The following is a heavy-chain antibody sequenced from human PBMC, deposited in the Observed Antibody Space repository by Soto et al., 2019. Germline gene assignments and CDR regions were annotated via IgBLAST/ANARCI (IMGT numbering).Heavy chain of an antibody. CDR1: GGTFSSYT. CDR3: ARGPYFIAVAGNFDY. D-gene: IGHD6-19*01. Sequence: QVQLVQSGAEVKKPGSSVKVSCKASGGTFSSYTIIWVRQAPGQGLEWMGRIIPLLGIANYAQKLQGRVTITADKSTSTAYMELSSLRSEDTAVYYCARGPYFIAVAGNFDYWGQGTLVTVSS. V-gene: IGHV1-69*02. J-gene: IGHJ4*02. CDR2: IIPLLGIA.